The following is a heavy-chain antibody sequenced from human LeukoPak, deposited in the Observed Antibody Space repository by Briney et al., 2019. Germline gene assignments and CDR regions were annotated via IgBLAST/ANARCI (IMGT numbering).Heavy chain of an antibody. CDR3: ARVPQPYSSSWYFQH. CDR2: INHSGNS. V-gene: IGHV4-34*01. D-gene: IGHD6-13*01. Sequence: PSETLSLTCTVSGGSISSYYWSWIRQPPGKGLEWIGEINHSGNSNYNPSLKSRVTISVDTSKNQFSLKLSSVTAADTAVYYCARVPQPYSSSWYFQHWGQGTLVTVSS. J-gene: IGHJ1*01. CDR1: GGSISSYY.